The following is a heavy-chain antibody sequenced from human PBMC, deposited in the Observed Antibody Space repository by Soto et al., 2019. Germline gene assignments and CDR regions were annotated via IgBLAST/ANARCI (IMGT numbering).Heavy chain of an antibody. CDR2: VTHSGGT. D-gene: IGHD3-3*01. J-gene: IGHJ4*02. V-gene: IGHV4-34*01. CDR3: ATSYYDFWSGLKYYFDY. CDR1: GGSFTGYY. Sequence: SETLSLTCAVYGGSFTGYYWNWIRQSPGKGLEWIGEVTHSGGTKYNPSLKSRVTISVDTSKNQFSLKLNSVTAADTAVYYCATSYYDFWSGLKYYFDYRGRGTLVTVSS.